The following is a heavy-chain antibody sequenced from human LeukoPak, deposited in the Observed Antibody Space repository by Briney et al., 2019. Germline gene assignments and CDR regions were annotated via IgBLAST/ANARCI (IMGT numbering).Heavy chain of an antibody. CDR2: IYTSGST. CDR3: ARESYSGSYAV. CDR1: GGSISSYY. D-gene: IGHD1-26*01. J-gene: IGHJ4*02. V-gene: IGHV4-4*07. Sequence: PSETLSLTCTVSGGSISSYYWSWIRQPAGKGLEWIGRIYTSGSTNYNPSLKSRVTMSVVTSKNQFSLKLSSVTAADTTVYYCARESYSGSYAVWGQGTLVTVSS.